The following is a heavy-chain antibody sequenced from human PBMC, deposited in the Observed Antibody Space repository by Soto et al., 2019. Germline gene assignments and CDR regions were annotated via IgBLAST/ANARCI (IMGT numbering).Heavy chain of an antibody. V-gene: IGHV3-9*01. CDR3: TKGGYDLIYYFGMDV. CDR2: ISSDGDTI. CDR1: GFTFHEYA. J-gene: IGHJ6*02. D-gene: IGHD5-12*01. Sequence: EVQLIESGGGWVQPGTSLRVSCVASGFTFHEYAIHWVRQAPGKGLEWVSGISSDGDTIAYTDSVQGRFTVFRDNAKNSLYLQMNSLRAEDTALYYCTKGGYDLIYYFGMDVWGQGTTVTVSS.